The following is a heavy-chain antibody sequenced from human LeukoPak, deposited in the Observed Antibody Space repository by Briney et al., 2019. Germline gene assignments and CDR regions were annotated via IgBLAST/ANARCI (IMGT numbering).Heavy chain of an antibody. J-gene: IGHJ4*02. CDR1: GGSISSYY. CDR2: IYYSGST. D-gene: IGHD1-1*01. V-gene: IGHV4-59*08. CDR3: ARHDRRRAQYNWNDDF. Sequence: SETLSLTCTVSGGSISSYYWSWIRQPPGKGLERIGYIYYSGSTNYNPSLKSRVTISVDTSKNQFSLKLSPVTAADTAVYYCARHDRRRAQYNWNDDFWGQGTLVTVSS.